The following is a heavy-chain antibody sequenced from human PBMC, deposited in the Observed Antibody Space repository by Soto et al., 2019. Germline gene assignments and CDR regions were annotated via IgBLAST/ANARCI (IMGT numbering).Heavy chain of an antibody. J-gene: IGHJ4*02. CDR2: ISGSGGST. Sequence: PGGSLRLSCAASGFTFSSYAMSWVRQAPGKGLEWVSAISGSGGSTYYADSVKGRFTISRDNSKNTLYLQMNSLRAEDTAVYYCAKDYDFWSGYYHGYWGQGTLVTVSS. V-gene: IGHV3-23*01. D-gene: IGHD3-3*01. CDR3: AKDYDFWSGYYHGY. CDR1: GFTFSSYA.